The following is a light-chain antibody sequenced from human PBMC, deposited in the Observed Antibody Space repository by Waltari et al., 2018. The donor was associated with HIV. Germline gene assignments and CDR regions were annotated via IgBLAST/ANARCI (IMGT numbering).Light chain of an antibody. Sequence: QSALTQPASVSGSLGQSITISCIGSSSDIGPYNHVSWYQQYPDKAPLLLIRDVNTPHSGIPFRFSASKSGKTATLTISGLQAEDEADYYCSSYITTGTILFGGGTKVTVL. CDR1: SSDIGPYNH. J-gene: IGLJ3*02. CDR2: DVN. CDR3: SSYITTGTIL. V-gene: IGLV2-14*03.